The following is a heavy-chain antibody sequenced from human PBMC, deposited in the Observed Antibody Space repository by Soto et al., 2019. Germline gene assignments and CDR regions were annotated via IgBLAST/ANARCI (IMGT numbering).Heavy chain of an antibody. CDR1: GYSFTTYW. V-gene: IGHV5-51*01. Sequence: GESLKISCKGSGYSFTTYWIGWVRQMPGKGLECMGIIYPGDSDTRYSPSFQGQVTISADKSISTAYLQWSSLKASDTAMYYCASSLPYYDSSGYAFDYWGQGTLVTVSS. D-gene: IGHD3-22*01. CDR3: ASSLPYYDSSGYAFDY. J-gene: IGHJ4*02. CDR2: IYPGDSDT.